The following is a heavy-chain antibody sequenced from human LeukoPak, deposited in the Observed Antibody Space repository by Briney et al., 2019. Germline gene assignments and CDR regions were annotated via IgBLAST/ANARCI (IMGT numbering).Heavy chain of an antibody. CDR3: ARAGVAGRRLDY. V-gene: IGHV1-46*01. J-gene: IGHJ4*02. D-gene: IGHD6-19*01. CDR1: GYTFTGYY. Sequence: ASVKVSCKASGYTFTGYYMHWVRQAPGQGLEWMGIINPSGGSTTYAQKFQGRVTMTRDTSTSTVYMELSSLRSEDTAVYYCARAGVAGRRLDYWGQGTLVTVSS. CDR2: INPSGGST.